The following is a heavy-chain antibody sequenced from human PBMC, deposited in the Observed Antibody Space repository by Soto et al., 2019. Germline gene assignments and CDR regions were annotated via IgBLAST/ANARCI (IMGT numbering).Heavy chain of an antibody. V-gene: IGHV3-48*03. CDR3: ARARSGYDIDY. CDR1: GFTFSNYE. CDR2: ISSSGRTI. D-gene: IGHD5-12*01. Sequence: GSLRLSCVVSGFTFSNYEMNWVRQAPGKGLEYISYISSSGRTIYYADSVKGRFTVSRDNAKNSLYLQMNSLRAEDTAVYYCARARSGYDIDYWGQGTLVTVSS. J-gene: IGHJ4*02.